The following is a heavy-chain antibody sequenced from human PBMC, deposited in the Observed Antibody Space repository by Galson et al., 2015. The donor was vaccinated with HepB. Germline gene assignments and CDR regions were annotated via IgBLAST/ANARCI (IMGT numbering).Heavy chain of an antibody. Sequence: SLRLSCAASGFTFSSYSMNWVRPAPGKGLEWVSSVSSSSYIYYADSVKGRFTISRDNAKNSLYLQMNRLRAEDTAVYYCARGWGDYSNYGLDYWGQGTLVTVSS. CDR1: GFTFSSYS. D-gene: IGHD4-11*01. J-gene: IGHJ4*02. CDR3: ARGWGDYSNYGLDY. V-gene: IGHV3-21*01. CDR2: VSSSSYI.